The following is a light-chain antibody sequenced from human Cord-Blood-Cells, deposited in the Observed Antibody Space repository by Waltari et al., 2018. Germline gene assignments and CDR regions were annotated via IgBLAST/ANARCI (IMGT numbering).Light chain of an antibody. V-gene: IGLV2-11*01. Sequence: QSALTQPRSVSGSPGQSVTISCTGTSSDVGGYNYVSWYQQHPGKAPKLMLYDFSKRPSGVPERFSGSKSGNTASLTISVLQAEDEADYYCCSYAGSYTYVFGTGTKVTVL. J-gene: IGLJ1*01. CDR1: SSDVGGYNY. CDR3: CSYAGSYTYV. CDR2: DFS.